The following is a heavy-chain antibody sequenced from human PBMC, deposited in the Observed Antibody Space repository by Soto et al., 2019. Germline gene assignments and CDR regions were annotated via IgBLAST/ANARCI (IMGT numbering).Heavy chain of an antibody. J-gene: IGHJ4*02. Sequence: LSLTCTVSGGSISSSDYYWGWIRQPPGTGLEWIGEINHSGSTNYNPSLKSRVTISVDTSKNQFSLKLTSVTAADTAVYYCARDKITGLFDYWGRGTLVTVSS. V-gene: IGHV4-39*07. CDR2: INHSGST. D-gene: IGHD2-8*02. CDR1: GGSISSSDYY. CDR3: ARDKITGLFDY.